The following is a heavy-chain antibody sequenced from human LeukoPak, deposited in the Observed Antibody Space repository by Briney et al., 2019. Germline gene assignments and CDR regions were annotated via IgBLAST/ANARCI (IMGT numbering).Heavy chain of an antibody. CDR2: IYYSGST. J-gene: IGHJ3*01. V-gene: IGHV4-59*08. D-gene: IGHD3-16*01. CDR3: ARRWVYDKRAFDA. CDR1: GGSISPYY. Sequence: SETLSLTCTVSGGSISPYYWSWIRQPPGKGLEWIGYIYYSGSTNYNPSLKSRVTISLDTSKNQFSLNLSSVTAADTAVYYCARRWVYDKRAFDAWGQGTMVTVSS.